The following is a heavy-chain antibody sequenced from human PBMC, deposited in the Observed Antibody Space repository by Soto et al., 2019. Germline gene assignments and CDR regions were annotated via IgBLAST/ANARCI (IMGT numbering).Heavy chain of an antibody. J-gene: IGHJ6*03. Sequence: GGSLRLSCAASGFTFSSYAMSWVRQAPGKGLEWVSAISGSGGSTYYADSVKGRFTISRDNSKNTLYLQMNSLRAEDTAVYYCAKTANSSGWQGYYYMDVWGQGTTVTVSS. CDR2: ISGSGGST. D-gene: IGHD6-19*01. CDR1: GFTFSSYA. CDR3: AKTANSSGWQGYYYMDV. V-gene: IGHV3-23*01.